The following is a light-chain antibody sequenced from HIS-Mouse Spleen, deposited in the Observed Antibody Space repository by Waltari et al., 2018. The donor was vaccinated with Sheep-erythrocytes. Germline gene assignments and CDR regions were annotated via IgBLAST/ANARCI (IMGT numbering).Light chain of an antibody. CDR1: RSDVGGYNY. CDR2: DVS. V-gene: IGLV2-11*01. Sequence: QSALTQPRSVSGPPGQSVPISCTGTRSDVGGYNYVSWYQQHPGKAPKLMIYDVSKRPSGVPDRFSGSKSGNTASLTISGLQAEDEADYYCCSYAGSYNHVFATGTKVTVL. CDR3: CSYAGSYNHV. J-gene: IGLJ1*01.